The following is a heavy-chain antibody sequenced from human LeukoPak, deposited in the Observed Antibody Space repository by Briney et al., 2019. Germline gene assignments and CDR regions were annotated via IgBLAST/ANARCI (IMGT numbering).Heavy chain of an antibody. J-gene: IGHJ4*02. CDR1: GFTFIDYY. CDR2: INPHSGGT. Sequence: ASVKVSCKASGFTFIDYYMHWVRQAPGQGLEWMGWINPHSGGTKYAQKFQGRVTMTRDTSISTAYMELSSLRSDDTAVYYRARDFSHARYFDYWGQGTLVTVSS. CDR3: ARDFSHARYFDY. D-gene: IGHD6-6*01. V-gene: IGHV1-2*02.